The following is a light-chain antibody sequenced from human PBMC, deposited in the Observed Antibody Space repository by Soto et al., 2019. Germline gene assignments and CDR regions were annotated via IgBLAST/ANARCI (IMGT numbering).Light chain of an antibody. V-gene: IGKV3-20*01. J-gene: IGKJ2*01. CDR2: VAS. CDR3: QQYGSSPYT. CDR1: QSISSNY. Sequence: EIVLTQSPGTLSLSPGERATLSCRASQSISSNYLAWYQQKPGQAPRLLIYVASSRATGIPDRFSGSGSGTDFNLSISRLEPEDFAVYYCQQYGSSPYTFGQGTKLEIK.